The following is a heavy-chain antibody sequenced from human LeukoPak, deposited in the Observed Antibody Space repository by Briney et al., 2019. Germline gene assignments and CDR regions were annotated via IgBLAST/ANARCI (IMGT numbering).Heavy chain of an antibody. CDR3: AKRGSSSPRSTYGY. Sequence: GGSLRLSCAASGFTFSSYWMHWVRHAPGKGLVWVSHINGDGSTTSYADSVKGRLTISRDNAKNTVYLQMNSLRAEDTAVYYCAKRGSSSPRSTYGYWGQGTLLTVSS. CDR1: GFTFSSYW. J-gene: IGHJ4*02. D-gene: IGHD6-13*01. CDR2: INGDGSTT. V-gene: IGHV3-74*01.